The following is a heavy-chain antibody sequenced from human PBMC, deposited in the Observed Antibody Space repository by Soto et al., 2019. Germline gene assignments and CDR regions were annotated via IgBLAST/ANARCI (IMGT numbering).Heavy chain of an antibody. CDR3: VRDERWAFDF. CDR2: ISIGSGSI. D-gene: IGHD2-15*01. J-gene: IGHJ3*01. Sequence: EVQLVESGGGLVQPGGSRRVSCAASGFSFSNYAMNWVRQAPGKGLEWVSYISIGSGSIFYADSVKGRLTISRDDAKNSLYMERKTMRDDERHVYFCVRDERWAFDFCGQGKMVTVYS. V-gene: IGHV3-48*02. CDR1: GFSFSNYA.